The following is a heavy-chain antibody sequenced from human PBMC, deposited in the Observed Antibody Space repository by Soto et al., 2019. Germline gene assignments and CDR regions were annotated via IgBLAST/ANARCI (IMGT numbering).Heavy chain of an antibody. CDR2: INHSGCT. CDR1: GGSFSGYY. D-gene: IGHD3-10*01. CDR3: ARVRITMVRGVIRNYYYYGMDV. J-gene: IGHJ6*02. Sequence: SETLSLTCAVYGGSFSGYYWSWIRQPPGKGLEWIGEINHSGCTNYNPSLKSRVTISVDTSKNQFSLKLSSVTAADTAVYYCARVRITMVRGVIRNYYYYGMDVWGQGTTVTVSS. V-gene: IGHV4-34*01.